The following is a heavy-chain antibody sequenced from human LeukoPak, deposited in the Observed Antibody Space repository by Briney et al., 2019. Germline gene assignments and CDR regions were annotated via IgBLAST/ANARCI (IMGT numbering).Heavy chain of an antibody. D-gene: IGHD2-15*01. CDR2: INHSGST. V-gene: IGHV4-34*01. CDR1: GGSFSVYY. CDR3: ARGRGRIVVVAATQYYDSSGFLDY. J-gene: IGHJ4*02. Sequence: PSETLSLTCAVYGGSFSVYYWSWIRQPPGKGREWIVEINHSGSTNYNPSLKSRVTISLDTSKNQFSLKLSSVTAADTAVYYCARGRGRIVVVAATQYYDSSGFLDYWGQGTLVTVSS.